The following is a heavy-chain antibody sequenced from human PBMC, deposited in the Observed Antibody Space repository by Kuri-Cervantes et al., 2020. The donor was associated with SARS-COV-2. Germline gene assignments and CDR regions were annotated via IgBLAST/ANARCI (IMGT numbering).Heavy chain of an antibody. J-gene: IGHJ4*02. CDR1: GFTFNFYS. CDR2: INSDGSST. Sequence: GGSLRLSCVGSGFTFNFYSLHWVRQAPGKGLVWVSRINSDGSSTSYADSVKGRFTISRDNAKNTLYLQMNSLRAEDTAVYYCARDIYPNGPLGFWGQGTLVTVSS. V-gene: IGHV3-74*01. D-gene: IGHD1-1*01. CDR3: ARDIYPNGPLGF.